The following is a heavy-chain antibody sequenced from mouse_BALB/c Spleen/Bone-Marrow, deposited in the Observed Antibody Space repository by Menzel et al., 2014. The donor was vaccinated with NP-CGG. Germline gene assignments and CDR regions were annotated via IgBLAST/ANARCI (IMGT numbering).Heavy chain of an antibody. Sequence: EVNLEESGGGLVKTGGSLKLSCAASGFTFSEFYMYWVRQTPEKRLEWVATISDGGNYTCYSDSVKGRFTISTDNPRNNPYLQQIRLKSENTAIYYCVRDKDYKSAWFGYWGQGTLVPVSS. CDR2: ISDGGNYT. J-gene: IGHJ3*01. D-gene: IGHD2-12*01. CDR1: GFTFSEFY. V-gene: IGHV5-4*02. CDR3: VRDKDYKSAWFGY.